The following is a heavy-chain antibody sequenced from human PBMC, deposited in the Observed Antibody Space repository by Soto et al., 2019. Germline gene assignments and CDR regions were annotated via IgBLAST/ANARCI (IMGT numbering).Heavy chain of an antibody. CDR2: IYWDDDK. D-gene: IGHD5-18*01. CDR1: GFSLSTSGVG. Sequence: SGPTLVNPTQTLTLTCTFSGFSLSTSGVGVGWIRQPPGKALEWLALIYWDDDKRYSPSLKSRLTITKDTSKNQVVLTMTNMDPVDTATYYCAHNVDTAMVKGYYYYYGMDVWGQGTTVTVSS. J-gene: IGHJ6*02. V-gene: IGHV2-5*02. CDR3: AHNVDTAMVKGYYYYYGMDV.